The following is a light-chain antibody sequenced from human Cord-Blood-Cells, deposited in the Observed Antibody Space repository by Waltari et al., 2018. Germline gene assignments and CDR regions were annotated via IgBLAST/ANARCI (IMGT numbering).Light chain of an antibody. CDR1: QSISSW. Sequence: DLQMTQSPSTLSASVGDRVTITCRASQSISSWLAWYQQKPGKAPKLLIYKASSLESGVPSRCSGSGSGTEFTLTISSLQPDDFATYYCQQYNSYPTFGPGTKVDIK. V-gene: IGKV1-5*03. CDR3: QQYNSYPT. CDR2: KAS. J-gene: IGKJ3*01.